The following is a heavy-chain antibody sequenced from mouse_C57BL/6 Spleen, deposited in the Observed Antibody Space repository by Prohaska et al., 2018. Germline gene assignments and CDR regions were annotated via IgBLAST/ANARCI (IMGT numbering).Heavy chain of an antibody. V-gene: IGHV5-4*01. Sequence: EVQLVESGGGLVKPGGSLKLSCAASGFTFSSYAMSWVRQTPEKRLEWVATISDGGSYTYYPDNVKGRFTISRDNAKNNLYLQMSHLKSEDTAMYYCARDWAYSNYSYFDYWGQGTTLSLL. CDR2: ISDGGSYT. CDR3: ARDWAYSNYSYFDY. CDR1: GFTFSSYA. D-gene: IGHD2-5*01. J-gene: IGHJ2*01.